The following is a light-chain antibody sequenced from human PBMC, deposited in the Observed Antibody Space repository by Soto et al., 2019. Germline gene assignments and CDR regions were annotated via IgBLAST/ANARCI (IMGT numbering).Light chain of an antibody. J-gene: IGKJ4*01. Sequence: DIQMTQSPSTLSGSVGDRVTITCRASQTISSWLAWYQQKPGKAPKLLIYKASDLESGVQSRFSGSGSGTEFTLTIRSLQPDDFATYYCIQDYNYPLTFGGGTKVDNK. CDR3: IQDYNYPLT. CDR1: QTISSW. CDR2: KAS. V-gene: IGKV1-5*03.